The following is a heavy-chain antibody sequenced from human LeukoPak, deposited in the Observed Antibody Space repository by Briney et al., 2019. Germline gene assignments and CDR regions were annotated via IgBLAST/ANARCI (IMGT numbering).Heavy chain of an antibody. Sequence: QTGGSLRLSCAASGFTSSNYMMHWARHAPGKGLVWVSRIKSDGITITYADSVKGRFTISRDNAKNTLYLQMNSLRAEDTAVYYCLRDLNWSLDQWGQGALVTVSS. CDR3: LRDLNWSLDQ. J-gene: IGHJ4*02. V-gene: IGHV3-74*01. CDR2: IKSDGITI. D-gene: IGHD1-20*01. CDR1: GFTSSNYM.